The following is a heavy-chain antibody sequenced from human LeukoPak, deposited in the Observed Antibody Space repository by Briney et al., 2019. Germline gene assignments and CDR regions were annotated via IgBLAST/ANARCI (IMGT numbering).Heavy chain of an antibody. D-gene: IGHD1-14*01. J-gene: IGHJ4*02. V-gene: IGHV3-7*05. CDR1: GFTFSSYW. CDR2: IKQDGSEK. CDR3: LRGVGNQGGYFDF. Sequence: GGSLRLSCAASGFTFSSYWMTWVRQAPGKGLEWVANIKQDGSEKYYVDSVKGRFTISRDNAKNSLYLQMNSLRAEVTAVYYCLRGVGNQGGYFDFWGQGTLVTVSS.